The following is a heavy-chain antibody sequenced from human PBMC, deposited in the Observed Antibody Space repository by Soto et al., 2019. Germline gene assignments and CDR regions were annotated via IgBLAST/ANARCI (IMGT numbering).Heavy chain of an antibody. D-gene: IGHD4-4*01. CDR1: GFSLSTSGVG. CDR3: VRQDWNNNNYAFVL. Sequence: QITVKESGPKLVKPSQTLTLTCAFSGFSLSTSGVGVGWVRQPPGKAPEWLALIYWDDDKRYRPSLKSRLSITTETSKDQVVFTMTNMDPVDTATYYCVRQDWNNNNYAFVLWGRGTLVTVSS. J-gene: IGHJ2*01. V-gene: IGHV2-5*02. CDR2: IYWDDDK.